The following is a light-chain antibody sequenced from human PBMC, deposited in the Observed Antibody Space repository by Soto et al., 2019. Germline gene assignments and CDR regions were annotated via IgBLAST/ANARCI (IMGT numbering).Light chain of an antibody. CDR1: QSVSSY. CDR2: DAS. CDR3: QQRGNWPLT. V-gene: IGKV3-11*01. J-gene: IGKJ4*01. Sequence: ETVLTQSPATLCLSPGERATLSCRASQSVSSYLAWYQQKPGQAPRLVIHDASNRATGIPARFSGSGSGTDFTLTISSLEPEDFAVYYCQQRGNWPLTFGGGTKVEIK.